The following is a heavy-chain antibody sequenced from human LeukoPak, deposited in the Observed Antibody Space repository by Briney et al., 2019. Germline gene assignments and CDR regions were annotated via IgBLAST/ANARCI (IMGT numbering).Heavy chain of an antibody. Sequence: SETLSLTCTVSGGSTSSGDYYWSWIRQPPGKGLEWIGYIYHSGSTYYNPSLKSRVTISVDRSKNQFSLKLSSVTAADTAVYYCARRGSTSCYQCFDYWGQGTLVTVSS. V-gene: IGHV4-30-4*08. J-gene: IGHJ4*02. CDR2: IYHSGST. CDR1: GGSTSSGDYY. CDR3: ARRGSTSCYQCFDY. D-gene: IGHD2-2*01.